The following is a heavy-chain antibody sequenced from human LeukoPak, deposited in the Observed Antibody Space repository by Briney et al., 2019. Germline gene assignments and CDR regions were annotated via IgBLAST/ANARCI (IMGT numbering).Heavy chain of an antibody. Sequence: SETLSLTCTVSGGSISSSSAYWGWIRQPPGKGLEWIGYIYYSGSTNYNPSLKSRVTISVDTSKNQFSLKLSSVTAADTAVYYCARHWATKDPVYYFDYWGQGTLVTVSS. CDR2: IYYSGST. V-gene: IGHV4-61*05. CDR1: GGSISSSSAY. CDR3: ARHWATKDPVYYFDY. D-gene: IGHD1-26*01. J-gene: IGHJ4*02.